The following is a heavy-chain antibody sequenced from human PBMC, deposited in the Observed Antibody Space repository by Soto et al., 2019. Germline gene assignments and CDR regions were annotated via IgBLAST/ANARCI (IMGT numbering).Heavy chain of an antibody. CDR1: GFTFSSHA. CDR3: ARAHGPYYDSSFYGLARNYFDY. D-gene: IGHD3-22*01. J-gene: IGHJ4*02. V-gene: IGHV3-30-3*01. Sequence: GGSLRLSCAGTGFTFSSHAMNWVRQAPGRGLEWVSVISFDGSNKYYAESVRGRYSISRDNSKNILYLDMHSLRPDDTAIYYCARAHGPYYDSSFYGLARNYFDYWGQGALVTVSS. CDR2: ISFDGSNK.